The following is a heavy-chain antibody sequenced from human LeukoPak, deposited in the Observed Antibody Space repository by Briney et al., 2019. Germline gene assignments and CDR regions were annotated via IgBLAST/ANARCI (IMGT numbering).Heavy chain of an antibody. J-gene: IGHJ4*02. CDR2: IWFDGSNE. V-gene: IGHV3-33*01. CDR1: GFTFSRYG. CDR3: ARDIDGYLDY. D-gene: IGHD5-24*01. Sequence: GGSLRLSCAASGFTFSRYGMHWVRQAPGKGLEWVAVIWFDGSNEYYADSVKGRFTISRDNSKSTLYLQMNSLRAEDTAVYFCARDIDGYLDYWGQGTLVTVSS.